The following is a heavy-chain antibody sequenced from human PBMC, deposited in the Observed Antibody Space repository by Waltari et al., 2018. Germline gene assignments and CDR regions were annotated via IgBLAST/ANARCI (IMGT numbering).Heavy chain of an antibody. Sequence: QVQLQQWGAGLLKPSETLSLTCAVYGGSLPGYYWTWLRQPPGKGLEWIGEINHSGSTNYKSSLKSRVTISVDTSKSQFSLKLTSVTAADTAVYYCVRVWSTSTWFGRLDRLDPWGQGTLVTVHS. V-gene: IGHV4-34*01. CDR3: VRVWSTSTWFGRLDRLDP. J-gene: IGHJ5*02. CDR2: INHSGST. D-gene: IGHD3-10*01. CDR1: GGSLPGYY.